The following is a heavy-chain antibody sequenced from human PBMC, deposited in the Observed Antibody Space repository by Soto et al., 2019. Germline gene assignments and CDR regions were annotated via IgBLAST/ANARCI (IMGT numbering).Heavy chain of an antibody. CDR1: GFTFSSSW. CDR2: IKEDGSEE. CDR3: ARDRGYSCLDY. J-gene: IGHJ4*02. Sequence: EVQLVESGGGLVQPGGSLRLSCAASGFTFSSSWMNWVRQAPGKGLEWVAGIKEDGSEEYYVDYVKGRFTISRDNVENSLYLQMNSLRGEDTAVYFCARDRGYSCLDYWGLGTLVTVSS. V-gene: IGHV3-7*01. D-gene: IGHD5-18*01.